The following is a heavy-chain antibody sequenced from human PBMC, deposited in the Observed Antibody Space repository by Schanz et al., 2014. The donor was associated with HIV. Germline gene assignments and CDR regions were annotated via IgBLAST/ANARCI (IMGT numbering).Heavy chain of an antibody. CDR3: AQMGAFAAFDT. Sequence: QVQLVESGGGVVQPGRSLRLSCAASGFTFSSYSMHWVRQAPGKGLEWVAVISNAGSNKYYADSVKGRFTISRDNSKNTLYLQMNSLRVEDTAVYYCAQMGAFAAFDTWGHGTVVTVSS. CDR2: ISNAGSNK. CDR1: GFTFSSYS. V-gene: IGHV3-30-3*01. J-gene: IGHJ3*02. D-gene: IGHD3-16*01.